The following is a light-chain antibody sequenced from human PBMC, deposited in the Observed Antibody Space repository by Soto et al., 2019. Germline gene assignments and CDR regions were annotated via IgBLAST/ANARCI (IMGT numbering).Light chain of an antibody. J-gene: IGKJ3*01. CDR2: GAS. Sequence: EILLTQSPGTLSLSPGERATLSCRASQSVSSNYLAWYQQKPGQAPRLLVYGASIGATGIPDRFSGSGSGTDLTLTISRVEPEDFAVYYCQHYGSSPFTFGPGTKVDI. CDR3: QHYGSSPFT. CDR1: QSVSSNY. V-gene: IGKV3-20*01.